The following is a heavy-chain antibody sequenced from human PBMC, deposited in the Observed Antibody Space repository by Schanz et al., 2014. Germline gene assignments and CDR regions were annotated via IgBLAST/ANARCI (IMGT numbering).Heavy chain of an antibody. V-gene: IGHV7-4-1*02. CDR2: INSNTGNP. D-gene: IGHD5-12*01. CDR3: ARGRGGNTGYEAADY. CDR1: GYTFTTYA. J-gene: IGHJ4*02. Sequence: QVKLVQSGSELKKPGASVNISCKASGYTFTTYALNWVRQAPGQGLEWMGWINSNTGNPTYAPAFTGRFVFSLDTSVSTAYLQIIGLQAEDSAVFYCARGRGGNTGYEAADYWGQGTRVTVSS.